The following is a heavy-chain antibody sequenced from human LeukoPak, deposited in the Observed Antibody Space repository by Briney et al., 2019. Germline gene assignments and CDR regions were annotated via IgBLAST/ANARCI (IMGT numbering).Heavy chain of an antibody. Sequence: ASAKVSCKASGYTFTGYYMHWVRQAPGQGLEWMGWINPNSGGTNYAQEFQGRVTMTRDTSISTAYMELTALTSDDTAVYYCAGQKDPRPIDYWGQGTLVTVSS. CDR3: AGQKDPRPIDY. V-gene: IGHV1-2*02. J-gene: IGHJ4*02. CDR1: GYTFTGYY. CDR2: INPNSGGT.